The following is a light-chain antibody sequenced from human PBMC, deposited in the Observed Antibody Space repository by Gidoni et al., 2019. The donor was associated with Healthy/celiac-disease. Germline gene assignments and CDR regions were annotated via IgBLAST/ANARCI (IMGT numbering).Light chain of an antibody. J-gene: IGLJ2*01. Sequence: SSELTQDSAVSVALGQTARITCQGDSLRSYYDSWYQQKPGQAPVLVIYGKNNRPSGIPDRFSGSSSGNTASLTITGAQAEDEADYYCNSRDSSGNHVVFGGGTKLTVL. CDR2: GKN. V-gene: IGLV3-19*01. CDR3: NSRDSSGNHVV. CDR1: SLRSYY.